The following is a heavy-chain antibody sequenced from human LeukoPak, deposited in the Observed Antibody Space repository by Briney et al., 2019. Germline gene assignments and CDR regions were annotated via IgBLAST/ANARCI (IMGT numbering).Heavy chain of an antibody. CDR1: GGSINSQY. CDR3: ARQLGATKVIEY. CDR2: VYPSGST. J-gene: IGHJ4*02. Sequence: SETLSLTCTVSGGSINSQYWSWIRQPAGKGLEYIGRVYPSGSTNDNPSLQGRVAMSIDTSKNQFSLKLSSVTAADTAVYYCARQLGATKVIEYWGQGTLVTVSS. D-gene: IGHD1-26*01. V-gene: IGHV4-4*07.